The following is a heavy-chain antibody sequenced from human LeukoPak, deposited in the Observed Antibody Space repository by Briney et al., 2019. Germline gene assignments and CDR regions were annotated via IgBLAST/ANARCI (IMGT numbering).Heavy chain of an antibody. V-gene: IGHV3-15*01. CDR1: GFTFSNAW. Sequence: GGSLRLSCAASGFTFSNAWMSWVRQAPGKGLEWVGRIKSKTDGGTTDYAAPVKGRFTISRDDSKNTLYLQMNSLKTEDTAVYYCTVGTYYDILTGLSGGDWFDPWGQGTLVTVSS. J-gene: IGHJ5*02. CDR2: IKSKTDGGTT. D-gene: IGHD3-9*01. CDR3: TVGTYYDILTGLSGGDWFDP.